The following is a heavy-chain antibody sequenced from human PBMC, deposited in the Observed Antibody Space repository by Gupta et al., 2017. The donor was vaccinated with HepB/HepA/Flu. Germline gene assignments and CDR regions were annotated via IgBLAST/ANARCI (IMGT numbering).Heavy chain of an antibody. D-gene: IGHD3-10*01. CDR2: IRSKAYGGTT. J-gene: IGHJ6*03. Sequence: EVQLVESGGGLVKPGRSLRLSCTASGFTFGDYAMSWFRQAPGKGLEWVGFIRSKAYGGTTEYAASVKGRFTISRDDSKSIAYLQMNSLKTEDTAVYYCTRVRSGVRENYYYMDVWGKGTTVTVSS. V-gene: IGHV3-49*05. CDR3: TRVRSGVRENYYYMDV. CDR1: GFTFGDYA.